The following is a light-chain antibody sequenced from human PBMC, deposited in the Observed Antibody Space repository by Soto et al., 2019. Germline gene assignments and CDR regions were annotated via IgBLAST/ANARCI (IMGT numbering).Light chain of an antibody. CDR1: HSVSRTY. Sequence: EIVLTQSPGTLSLSPVDRATLSFRASHSVSRTYLAWYQQKPGQAPRLLIYGTSDRATGTPDRFSGSGSGTDFTLTISRLEPEDSAVYYCQQFDDSVTFGQGTRLEIK. J-gene: IGKJ5*01. CDR3: QQFDDSVT. V-gene: IGKV3-20*01. CDR2: GTS.